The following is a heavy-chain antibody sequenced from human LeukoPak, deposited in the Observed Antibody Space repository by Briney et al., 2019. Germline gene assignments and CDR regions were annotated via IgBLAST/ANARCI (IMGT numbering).Heavy chain of an antibody. CDR1: GGSISRFD. D-gene: IGHD6-13*01. Sequence: PSETLSLTCSVSGGSISRFDWSWIRQPPGKGLDYMGYIYNSGTTNYNSSLRSRVSISVDTSKNQFSLKLNAVTAADTAMYYCAGHSPIAAAGTFDYWGQGILVTVSS. CDR3: AGHSPIAAAGTFDY. J-gene: IGHJ4*02. V-gene: IGHV4-59*08. CDR2: IYNSGTT.